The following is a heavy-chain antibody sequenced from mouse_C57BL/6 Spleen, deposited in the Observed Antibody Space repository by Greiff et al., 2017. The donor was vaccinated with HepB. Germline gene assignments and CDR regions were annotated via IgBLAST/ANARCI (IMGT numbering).Heavy chain of an antibody. V-gene: IGHV1-54*01. D-gene: IGHD1-1*01. CDR1: GYAFTNYL. CDR2: INPGSGGT. CDR3: ARDLYYGTGYFDV. Sequence: QVQLKESGAELVRPGTSVKVSCKASGYAFTNYLLEWVKQRPGQGLEWIGVINPGSGGTNYNEKFKGKATLTADKSSSTAYMQLSILTSEDSAVYFCARDLYYGTGYFDVWGTGTTVTVSS. J-gene: IGHJ1*03.